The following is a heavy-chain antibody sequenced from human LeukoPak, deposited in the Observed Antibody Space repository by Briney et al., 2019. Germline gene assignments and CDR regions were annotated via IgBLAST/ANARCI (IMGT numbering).Heavy chain of an antibody. V-gene: IGHV4-31*03. Sequence: SQTLSLTCTVSGGSISSGGYYWSWIRQHPGKGLEWIGYIYYSGSTYYNPSLKSRVTISVDMSKNQFSLKLSSVTAADTAVYYCARVDYGDYRFDYWGQGTLVTVSS. CDR1: GGSISSGGYY. D-gene: IGHD4-17*01. J-gene: IGHJ4*02. CDR3: ARVDYGDYRFDY. CDR2: IYYSGST.